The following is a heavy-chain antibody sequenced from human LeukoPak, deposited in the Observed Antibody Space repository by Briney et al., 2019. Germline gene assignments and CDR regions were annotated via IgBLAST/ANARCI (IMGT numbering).Heavy chain of an antibody. D-gene: IGHD3-9*01. CDR1: GYSFTSYW. J-gene: IGHJ5*02. CDR3: ARHHLVNYDIFWFDP. CDR2: IDPTDSYT. Sequence: GESLKISCKGSGYSFTSYWISWVRQMPGKGLEWVGRIDPTDSYTNYSPSFQGHVTISADKSISTAYLQWSSLKASDTAMYYCARHHLVNYDIFWFDPWGQGTQVTVSS. V-gene: IGHV5-10-1*01.